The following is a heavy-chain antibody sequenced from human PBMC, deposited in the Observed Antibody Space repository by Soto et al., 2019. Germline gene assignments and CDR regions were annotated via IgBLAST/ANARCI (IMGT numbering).Heavy chain of an antibody. CDR2: ISGSGGNT. CDR3: AKDLIYDYIWGSYYY. D-gene: IGHD3-16*01. Sequence: EVQLLESGGGLVQPGGSLRLSCAASGFTFSSYAMSWVRQAPGKGLEWVSAISGSGGNTYYADSVKGRFTISRDNSKNTPYLQMNSLRAEDTAVYYCAKDLIYDYIWGSYYYWGQGTLVTVSS. J-gene: IGHJ4*02. CDR1: GFTFSSYA. V-gene: IGHV3-23*01.